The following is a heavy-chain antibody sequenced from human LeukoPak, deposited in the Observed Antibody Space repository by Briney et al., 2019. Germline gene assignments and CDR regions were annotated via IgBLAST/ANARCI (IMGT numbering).Heavy chain of an antibody. CDR3: AREWGFKGAFLYYYYYYMDV. Sequence: SQTLSLTCAISGDSVSSNSAAWNWIRQSPSRGLEWLGRTYYRSKWYNDYAVSVKSRITINPDTSKNQFSLQLNSVTPEDTAVYYCAREWGFKGAFLYYYYYYMDVWGKGTTVTVSS. CDR1: GDSVSSNSAA. CDR2: TYYRSKWYN. D-gene: IGHD3-16*01. J-gene: IGHJ6*03. V-gene: IGHV6-1*01.